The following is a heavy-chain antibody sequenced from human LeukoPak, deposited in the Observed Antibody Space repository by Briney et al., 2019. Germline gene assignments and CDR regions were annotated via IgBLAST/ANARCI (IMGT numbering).Heavy chain of an antibody. D-gene: IGHD3-10*01. CDR3: ARGMTDYYYGSGNEVDY. Sequence: GGSLRLSCAASGFTFSSYWMSWVRQAPGKGLEWVSYISSSGSYGYYADSVKGRFTISRDNAKNSLYLQMNSLRAEDTAVYYCARGMTDYYYGSGNEVDYWGQGTLVTVSS. CDR2: ISSSGSYG. V-gene: IGHV3-21*05. CDR1: GFTFSSYW. J-gene: IGHJ4*02.